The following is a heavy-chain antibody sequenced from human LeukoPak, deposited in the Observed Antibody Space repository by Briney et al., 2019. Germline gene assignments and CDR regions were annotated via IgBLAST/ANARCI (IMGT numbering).Heavy chain of an antibody. V-gene: IGHV1-2*06. CDR2: INPDSGGT. Sequence: ASVKVSCKASGYTFTGYYMHWVRQAPEQGLEWMGRINPDSGGTNYAQKFQGRVTMTRDTSISTAYMDLRRLRSDDTAVYYCAREPATMVRGVLLGRFDPWGQGTLVTVSS. CDR1: GYTFTGYY. D-gene: IGHD3-10*01. J-gene: IGHJ5*02. CDR3: AREPATMVRGVLLGRFDP.